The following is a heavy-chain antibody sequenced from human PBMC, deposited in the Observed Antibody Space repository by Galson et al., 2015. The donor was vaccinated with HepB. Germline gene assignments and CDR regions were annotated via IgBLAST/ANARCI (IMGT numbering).Heavy chain of an antibody. Sequence: SVKVSCKASGFTFTSSAMQWVRQARGQRLEWIGWIVVGSGNTNYAQKFQERVTITRDMSTSTAYMELSSLRSEDTAVYYCAASYLATVTTVRPYYYMDVWGKGTTVTVSS. CDR3: AASYLATVTTVRPYYYMDV. CDR2: IVVGSGNT. J-gene: IGHJ6*03. D-gene: IGHD4-11*01. V-gene: IGHV1-58*02. CDR1: GFTFTSSA.